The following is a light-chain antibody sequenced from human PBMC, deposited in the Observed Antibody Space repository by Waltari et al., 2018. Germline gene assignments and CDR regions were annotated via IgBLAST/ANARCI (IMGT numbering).Light chain of an antibody. CDR3: SPYAGSIKGV. CDR1: SSDVGNYKR. V-gene: IGLV2-23*02. J-gene: IGLJ2*01. Sequence: QSALTQPASVSGSPGQSITISCTGTSSDVGNYKRVSWYQQHPGKAPKLMIYAVSKRASGVLVRYAAPKAGDMASLTISGLQPEEETEYFCSPYAGSIKGVFGEGTKVTAL. CDR2: AVS.